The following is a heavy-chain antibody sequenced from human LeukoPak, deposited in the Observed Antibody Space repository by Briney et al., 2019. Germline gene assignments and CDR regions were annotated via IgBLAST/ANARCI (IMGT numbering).Heavy chain of an antibody. CDR1: GFTFSHAW. CDR3: TREHPLAARPIYFDY. D-gene: IGHD6-6*01. CDR2: IRSKAYGGTT. J-gene: IGHJ4*02. Sequence: GGSLRLSCAASGFTFSHAWMSWVRQAPGKGLEWVGFIRSKAYGGTTEYAASVKGRFTISRDDSKSIAYLQMNSLKTEDTAVYYCTREHPLAARPIYFDYWGQGTLVTVSS. V-gene: IGHV3-49*04.